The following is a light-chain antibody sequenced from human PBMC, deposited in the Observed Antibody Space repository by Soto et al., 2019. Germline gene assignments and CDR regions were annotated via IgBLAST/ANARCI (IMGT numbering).Light chain of an antibody. CDR2: GAS. CDR3: QQYNNWPP. J-gene: IGKJ1*01. Sequence: EIVMTQSPDTVYVSPGERATLSCRASQSVRSNLAWYQHKPGQAPRLLIYGASTRATGIPARFSGSGSGTEFTLTISSLQSEDFAVYYCQQYNNWPPFGQGTKVDIK. V-gene: IGKV3-15*01. CDR1: QSVRSN.